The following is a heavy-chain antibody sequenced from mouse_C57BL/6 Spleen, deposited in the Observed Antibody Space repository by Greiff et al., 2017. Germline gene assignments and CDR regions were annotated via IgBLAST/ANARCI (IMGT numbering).Heavy chain of an antibody. CDR2: ISNGGGSA. Sequence: EVKVEESGGGLVQPGGSLKLSCAASGFTFSDYYMYWVRQTPEKRLEWVAYISNGGGSAYYPDTVKGRFTISRDNAKNTLYLQMSRLKSEDTAMYYCARQGDYDVYYYAMDYWGQGTSVTVSS. CDR1: GFTFSDYY. V-gene: IGHV5-12*01. CDR3: ARQGDYDVYYYAMDY. D-gene: IGHD2-4*01. J-gene: IGHJ4*01.